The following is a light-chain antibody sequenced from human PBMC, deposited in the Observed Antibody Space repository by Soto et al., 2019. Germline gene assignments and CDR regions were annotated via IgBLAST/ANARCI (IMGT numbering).Light chain of an antibody. V-gene: IGKV1-5*03. CDR3: QQYKSYCT. CDR2: KAS. Sequence: DVQMTQSPSTLSASVGDRVTITCRASQNIDRWLAWYQQKPGKAPQLLIYKASTLQSGGPSRFNGSGSGTEFTLTMSSLQADDFSSYDCQQYKSYCTFGQGPKVDIK. CDR1: QNIDRW. J-gene: IGKJ2*02.